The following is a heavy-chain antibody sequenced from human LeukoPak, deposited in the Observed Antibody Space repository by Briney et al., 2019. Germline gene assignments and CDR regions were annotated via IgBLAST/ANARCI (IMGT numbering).Heavy chain of an antibody. CDR1: GFTFSSYE. Sequence: GGCLRLSCAASGFTFSSYEMNWVRQAPGKGLEWVSYISSSGSTIYYADSVKGRFTISRDNAKNSLYLQMNSLRAEDTAVYYCARTWYSGSFDWGQGTLVTVSS. V-gene: IGHV3-48*03. CDR3: ARTWYSGSFD. J-gene: IGHJ4*02. D-gene: IGHD1-26*01. CDR2: ISSSGSTI.